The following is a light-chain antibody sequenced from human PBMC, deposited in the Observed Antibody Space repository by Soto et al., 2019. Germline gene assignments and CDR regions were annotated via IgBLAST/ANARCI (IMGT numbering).Light chain of an antibody. Sequence: QSALNHHASVSGSPGQSLTISCTGTSSDIGAYNSVSWYQHHPGKAPKLIVFQVSFRPSAVSDRFSGSKSDNTASLTISGLQTEDEADYYCLSYTASSTFVFGTGTKVTVL. CDR1: SSDIGAYNS. CDR3: LSYTASSTFV. V-gene: IGLV2-14*01. J-gene: IGLJ1*01. CDR2: QVS.